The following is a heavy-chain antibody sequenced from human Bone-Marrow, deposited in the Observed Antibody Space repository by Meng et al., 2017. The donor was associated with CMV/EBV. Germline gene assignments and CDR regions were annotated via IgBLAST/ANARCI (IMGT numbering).Heavy chain of an antibody. CDR3: ARLLVTGNTDFDF. CDR1: GFTFSIYK. D-gene: IGHD1-7*01. Sequence: GESLKISCTASGFTFSIYKLNLVRPAPGKRLGWVSYISYSGNTIYYADSVKGRFTISRDNAKNSRFLQMNSVRAEDTAVYYCARLLVTGNTDFDFWGQGTLVTVSS. J-gene: IGHJ4*01. V-gene: IGHV3-48*03. CDR2: ISYSGNTI.